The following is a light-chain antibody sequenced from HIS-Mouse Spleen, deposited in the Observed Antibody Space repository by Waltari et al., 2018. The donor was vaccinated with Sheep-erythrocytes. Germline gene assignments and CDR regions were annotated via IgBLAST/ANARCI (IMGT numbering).Light chain of an antibody. J-gene: IGLJ1*01. CDR3: CSYAGSYNHV. CDR2: DVS. CDR1: SSDVGGYNY. Sequence: QSALPQLRSVSGSPGQSVTISCTGTSSDVGGYNYFSWYQQHPGKAPKLMIYDVSKRPSGVPDRFSGSKSGNTASLTISGLQAEDEADYYCCSYAGSYNHVFATGTKVTVL. V-gene: IGLV2-11*01.